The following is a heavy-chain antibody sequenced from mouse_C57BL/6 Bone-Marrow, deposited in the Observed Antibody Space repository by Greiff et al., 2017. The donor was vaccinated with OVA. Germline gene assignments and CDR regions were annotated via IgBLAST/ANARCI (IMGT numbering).Heavy chain of an antibody. V-gene: IGHV1-63*01. J-gene: IGHJ2*01. Sequence: LQESGAELVRPGTSVKMSCKASGYTFTNYWIGWAKQRPGHGLEWIGDIYPGGGYTNHNEKFKGKATLTADKSSSTAYMQFSSLTSEDSAIYYCLVYYFDYWGQGTTLTVSS. CDR1: GYTFTNYW. CDR2: IYPGGGYT. CDR3: LVYYFDY. D-gene: IGHD2-2*01.